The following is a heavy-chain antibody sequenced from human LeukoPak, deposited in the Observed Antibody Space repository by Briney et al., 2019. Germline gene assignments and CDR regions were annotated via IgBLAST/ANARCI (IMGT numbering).Heavy chain of an antibody. CDR3: ARDFSWGPDC. J-gene: IGHJ4*02. V-gene: IGHV1-2*02. CDR1: GYTFTTYG. CDR2: INPNSGGT. D-gene: IGHD7-27*01. Sequence: GASVKVSCKASGYTFTTYGISWVRQAPGQGLEWMGWINPNSGGTNYAQKFQGRVTMTRDTSISTAYMELSRLRSDDTAVYYCARDFSWGPDCWGQGTLVTVSS.